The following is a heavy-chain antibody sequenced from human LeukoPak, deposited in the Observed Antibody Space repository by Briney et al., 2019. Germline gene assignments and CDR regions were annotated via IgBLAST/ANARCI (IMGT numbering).Heavy chain of an antibody. CDR3: ARGNFRRDGYNFDY. D-gene: IGHD5-24*01. Sequence: PGRSLRLSCATSGFIFSGYGMHWVRQAPGKGLEWVAVIWYDGGNKYYADSVKGRFTISRDNSKNTLYLQMNSLRAEDTAVFYCARGNFRRDGYNFDYWGQGTLVTVSS. V-gene: IGHV3-33*01. CDR2: IWYDGGNK. CDR1: GFIFSGYG. J-gene: IGHJ4*02.